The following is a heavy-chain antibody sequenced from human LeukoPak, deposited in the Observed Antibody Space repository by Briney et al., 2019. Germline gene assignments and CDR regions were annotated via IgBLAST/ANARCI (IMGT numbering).Heavy chain of an antibody. D-gene: IGHD3-3*01. V-gene: IGHV3-64*01. CDR1: GFTFINYA. Sequence: GGSLRLSCAASGFTFINYAMHWVRQAPGKGLEFVSAITSNGGSTYYANSVKGRFTIPRDNSKNTLYLQMGSLRAEDTAVYYCARGSIFGVYYMDAWGKGTTVTVSS. J-gene: IGHJ6*03. CDR3: ARGSIFGVYYMDA. CDR2: ITSNGGST.